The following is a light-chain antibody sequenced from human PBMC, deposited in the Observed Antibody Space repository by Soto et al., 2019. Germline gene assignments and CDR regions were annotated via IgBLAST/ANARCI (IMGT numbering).Light chain of an antibody. CDR1: QSVTNY. V-gene: IGKV3-20*01. J-gene: IGKJ5*01. CDR3: QQYGSSPIT. Sequence: EIILTQSPHTLSFSPGERATLTCSASQSVTNYIAWYQQRPGQAPRLLIYGASNRATGIPDRFSGSGSGTDFTLTISRLEPEDFAVYYCQQYGSSPITSAQGTRLEI. CDR2: GAS.